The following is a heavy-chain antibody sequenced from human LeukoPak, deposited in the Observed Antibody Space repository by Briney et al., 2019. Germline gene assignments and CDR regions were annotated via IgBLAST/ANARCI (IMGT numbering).Heavy chain of an antibody. Sequence: SETLSLTCTVSGGSVSSGSYYWSWIRQPPGKGLEWIGYIYYSGSTNYNPSLKSRVTISVDTSKNQFSLKLSSVTAADTAVYYCARESGIVGAYSGNWFDPWGQGTLVTVSS. D-gene: IGHD1-26*01. CDR1: GGSVSSGSYY. J-gene: IGHJ5*02. CDR3: ARESGIVGAYSGNWFDP. CDR2: IYYSGST. V-gene: IGHV4-61*01.